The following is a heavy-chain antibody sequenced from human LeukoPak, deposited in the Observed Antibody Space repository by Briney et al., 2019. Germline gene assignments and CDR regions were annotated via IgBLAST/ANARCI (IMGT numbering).Heavy chain of an antibody. CDR2: MNPNSGNT. Sequence: ASVKVSCKTSGYTFSAYHIHWVRQATGQGLEWMGWMNPNSGNTGYAQKFQGRVTMTRNTSISTAYMELSSLRSEDTAVYYCARGGPSYSSSWYYYYYMDVWGKGTTVTISS. V-gene: IGHV1-8*02. J-gene: IGHJ6*03. D-gene: IGHD6-13*01. CDR1: GYTFSAYH. CDR3: ARGGPSYSSSWYYYYYMDV.